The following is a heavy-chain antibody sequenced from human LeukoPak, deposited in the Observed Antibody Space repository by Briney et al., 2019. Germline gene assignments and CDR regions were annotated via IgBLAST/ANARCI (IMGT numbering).Heavy chain of an antibody. Sequence: SGGSLRLSCAASGFTFSSYWMSWVRQAPGKGLEWVANIKQDGSEKYYVDSVKGRFTISRDNAKNSLYLQMNSLRAEDTAAYYCARGQWPGNFDYWGQGTLVTVSS. J-gene: IGHJ4*02. CDR1: GFTFSSYW. D-gene: IGHD6-19*01. CDR3: ARGQWPGNFDY. V-gene: IGHV3-7*01. CDR2: IKQDGSEK.